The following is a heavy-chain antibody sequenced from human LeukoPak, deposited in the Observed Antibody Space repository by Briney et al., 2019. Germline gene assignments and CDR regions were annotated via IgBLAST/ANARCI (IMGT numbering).Heavy chain of an antibody. CDR1: GFTFSSYG. J-gene: IGHJ6*03. CDR2: ISGSGGST. V-gene: IGHV3-23*01. D-gene: IGHD4-23*01. Sequence: GGSLRLSCAASGFTFSSYGMSWVRQPPGKGLEWVSAISGSGGSTYYADSVKGRFTISRDNSKNTLYLQMNSLRAEDTAVYYCAKNRTTTVAYYYYYMDVWGKGTTVTVSS. CDR3: AKNRTTTVAYYYYYMDV.